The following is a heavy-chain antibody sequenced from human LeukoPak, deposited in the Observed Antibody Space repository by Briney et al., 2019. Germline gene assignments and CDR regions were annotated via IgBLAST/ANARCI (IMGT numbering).Heavy chain of an antibody. V-gene: IGHV1-46*01. D-gene: IGHD4-17*01. CDR1: GYTFTSYY. J-gene: IGHJ4*02. CDR3: ARGGATVTTFLDY. Sequence: ASVEVSCKASGYTFTSYYMHWVRQAPGQGLEWMGIINPSGGSTSYAQKFQGRVTMTSDTSTSTVYMELGSLRSEDTAVYYCARGGATVTTFLDYWGQGTLVTVSS. CDR2: INPSGGST.